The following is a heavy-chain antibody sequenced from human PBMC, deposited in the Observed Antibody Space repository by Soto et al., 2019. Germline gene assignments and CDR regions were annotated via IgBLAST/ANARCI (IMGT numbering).Heavy chain of an antibody. CDR3: ARDTYLYYGSGSYLYYFDY. J-gene: IGHJ4*02. Sequence: QVQLRESGPGLVKPSETLSLTCTVSGGSISTYHWSWIRQPPGKGLEWIGYVYYTGSTNYNPSLKSRVTISVDTSNNQISLMLTSVTAAVTAVYYCARDTYLYYGSGSYLYYFDYWGQGTLVTVSS. D-gene: IGHD3-10*01. CDR1: GGSISTYH. CDR2: VYYTGST. V-gene: IGHV4-59*01.